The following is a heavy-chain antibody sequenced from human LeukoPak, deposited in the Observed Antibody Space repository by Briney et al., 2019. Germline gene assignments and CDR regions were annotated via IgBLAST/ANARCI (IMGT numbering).Heavy chain of an antibody. D-gene: IGHD3-22*01. V-gene: IGHV3-23*01. CDR3: AKDRIYYDSSGLTHDY. J-gene: IGHJ4*02. Sequence: SGGSLRLSCAASGFTFSSYAMSWVRQAPGKGLEWVSAISGSGGSTHYADSVKGRFTISRDNSKNTLYLQMNSLRAEDTAVYYCAKDRIYYDSSGLTHDYWGQGTLVTVSS. CDR2: ISGSGGST. CDR1: GFTFSSYA.